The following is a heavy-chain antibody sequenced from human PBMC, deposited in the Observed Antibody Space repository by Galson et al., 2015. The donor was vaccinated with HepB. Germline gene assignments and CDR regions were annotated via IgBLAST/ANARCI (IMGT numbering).Heavy chain of an antibody. CDR2: INSDGSTT. J-gene: IGHJ4*02. V-gene: IGHV3-74*01. Sequence: SLRLSCAASGFTFSTSWMHWVRQAPGKGLVWVSRINSDGSTTNYADSVKGRFTISRDNAKNTLYLQMNSLTAEDTAVYYCAGDLGYYDSSGYYHDYFDYWGQGTLVTVSS. D-gene: IGHD3-22*01. CDR1: GFTFSTSW. CDR3: AGDLGYYDSSGYYHDYFDY.